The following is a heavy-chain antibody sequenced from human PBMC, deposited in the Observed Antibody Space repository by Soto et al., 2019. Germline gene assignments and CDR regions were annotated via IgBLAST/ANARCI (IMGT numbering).Heavy chain of an antibody. D-gene: IGHD3-3*01. CDR3: ARGFWSGYYDGNYYGMDV. V-gene: IGHV4-4*02. CDR1: GGSISSSNW. CDR2: IYHSGST. Sequence: SETLSLTCAVSGGSISSSNWWSWVRQPPGKGLEWIGEIYHSGSTNYNPSLKSRVTISVDTSKNQFSLKLSSVTAADTAVYYCARGFWSGYYDGNYYGMDVWGQGTTVT. J-gene: IGHJ6*02.